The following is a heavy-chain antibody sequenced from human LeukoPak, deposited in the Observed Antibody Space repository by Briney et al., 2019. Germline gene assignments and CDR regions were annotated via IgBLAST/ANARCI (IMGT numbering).Heavy chain of an antibody. CDR2: INHSGST. D-gene: IGHD6-19*01. J-gene: IGHJ4*02. Sequence: SETLSLTCAVYGGSFSGYYWSWIRQPPGKGLEWIGEINHSGSTNYNPSLKSRVTISVDTSKNQFSLKLSSVTAADTAVYYCARGYSSGWYQGYYFDYWGQGTLVTVSS. V-gene: IGHV4-34*01. CDR3: ARGYSSGWYQGYYFDY. CDR1: GGSFSGYY.